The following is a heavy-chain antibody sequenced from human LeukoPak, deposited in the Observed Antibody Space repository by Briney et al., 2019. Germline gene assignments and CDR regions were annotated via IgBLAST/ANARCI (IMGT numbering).Heavy chain of an antibody. CDR3: ARDTAYCSGGTCYSDY. Sequence: ASVKVSCKASGGTFSSYAISWVRQAPGQGLEWMGGIIPIFGTANYAQKFQGRVTITADESTSTAYMELRSLRSDDTAVYYCARDTAYCSGGTCYSDYWGQGTLVTVSS. D-gene: IGHD2-15*01. CDR2: IIPIFGTA. J-gene: IGHJ4*02. V-gene: IGHV1-69*13. CDR1: GGTFSSYA.